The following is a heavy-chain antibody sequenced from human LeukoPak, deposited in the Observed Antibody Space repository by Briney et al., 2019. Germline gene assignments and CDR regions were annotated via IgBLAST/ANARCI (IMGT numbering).Heavy chain of an antibody. CDR2: IYYSGST. V-gene: IGHV4-59*01. CDR3: ARELKYYYDSSGYYGDGGVFDY. Sequence: SETLSLTCTVSGGSISSYYWSWIRQPPGKGLEWIGYIYYSGSTNYNPSLKSRVTISVDTSKNQFSLKLSSVTAADTAVYYCARELKYYYDSSGYYGDGGVFDYWGQGTLVTVSS. D-gene: IGHD3-22*01. CDR1: GGSISSYY. J-gene: IGHJ4*02.